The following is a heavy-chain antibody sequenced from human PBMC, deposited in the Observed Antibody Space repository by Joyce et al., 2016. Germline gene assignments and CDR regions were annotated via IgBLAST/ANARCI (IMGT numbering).Heavy chain of an antibody. Sequence: QVQLVQSGAEVKKPGASVKVACKTSGYTFTSYGISWVRQAPGQGLEWMGWISTYNNNTNYAQKFQGRVTMTTDTSTTTAFMELRSLRFDDTAVYFCARGPLITMIVVVSDAFDIWGQGTMVTVSS. J-gene: IGHJ3*02. CDR3: ARGPLITMIVVVSDAFDI. D-gene: IGHD3-22*01. CDR2: ISTYNNNT. CDR1: GYTFTSYG. V-gene: IGHV1-18*01.